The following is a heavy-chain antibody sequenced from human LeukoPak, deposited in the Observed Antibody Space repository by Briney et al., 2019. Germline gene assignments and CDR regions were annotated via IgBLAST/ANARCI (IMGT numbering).Heavy chain of an antibody. CDR2: ISGSGGTI. Sequence: GGSLRLSCAASGFTFSAYHMYWIRQAPGKGLEWVLCISGSGGTITYADSVKGRFTISRDYAKKSLFLQMNSLIVEGTAGYYCARGGARYFADWGPGTLVTVSS. CDR1: GFTFSAYH. J-gene: IGHJ4*02. CDR3: ARGGARYFAD. V-gene: IGHV3-11*01.